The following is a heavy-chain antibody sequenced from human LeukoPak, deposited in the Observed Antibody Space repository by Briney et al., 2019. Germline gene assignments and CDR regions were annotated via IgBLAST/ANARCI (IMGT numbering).Heavy chain of an antibody. J-gene: IGHJ4*02. CDR1: GGTFSSYT. D-gene: IGHD6-19*01. Sequence: SVKVSCKASGGTFSSYTISWVRQAPGQGLEWMGRIIPILGIANYAQKFQGGVTITADKSTSTAYMELSSLRSEDTAVYYCARHTHSSGWVFDYWGQGTLVTVSS. CDR2: IIPILGIA. CDR3: ARHTHSSGWVFDY. V-gene: IGHV1-69*02.